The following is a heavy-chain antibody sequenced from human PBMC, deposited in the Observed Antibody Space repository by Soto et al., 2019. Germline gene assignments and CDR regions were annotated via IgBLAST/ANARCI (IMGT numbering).Heavy chain of an antibody. Sequence: SETLSLTCTVSGGAISGYYWTWVRQPAGKGLEWIGRIYSSGGTKYNPSLKSRVDMSLDMSKNQFSLRLSSVTAADTAVYYCARVGVAARPGWFDPWGQGALVTVSS. CDR3: ARVGVAARPGWFDP. V-gene: IGHV4-4*07. J-gene: IGHJ5*02. D-gene: IGHD6-6*01. CDR1: GGAISGYY. CDR2: IYSSGGT.